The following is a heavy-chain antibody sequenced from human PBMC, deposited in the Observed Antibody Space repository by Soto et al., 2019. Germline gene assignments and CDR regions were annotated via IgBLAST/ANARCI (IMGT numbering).Heavy chain of an antibody. CDR3: ASARWNY. CDR2: VNHDGKT. CDR1: GASFRDNW. Sequence: PSETLSLTCAVYGASFRDNWWSWVRQPPGKGLEWIGEVNHDGKTNYKPSLKSRLSISVDTSKAQFSLRLTSVSAADMAVYYCASARWNYWGRGTVVTVSS. J-gene: IGHJ4*02. V-gene: IGHV4-34*01. D-gene: IGHD6-6*01.